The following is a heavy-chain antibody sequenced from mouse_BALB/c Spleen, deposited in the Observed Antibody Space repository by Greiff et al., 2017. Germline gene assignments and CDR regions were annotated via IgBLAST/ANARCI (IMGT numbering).Heavy chain of an antibody. V-gene: IGHV1-39*01. D-gene: IGHD1-1*01. CDR2: IDPYYGGT. Sequence: EVKLVESGPELEKPGASVKISCKASGYSFTGYNMNWVKQSNGKSLEWIGNIDPYYGGTSYNQKFKGKATLTVDKSSSTAYMQLKSLTSEDSAVYYCAREDYYGKTNYFDYWGQGTTLTVSS. CDR1: GYSFTGYN. J-gene: IGHJ2*01. CDR3: AREDYYGKTNYFDY.